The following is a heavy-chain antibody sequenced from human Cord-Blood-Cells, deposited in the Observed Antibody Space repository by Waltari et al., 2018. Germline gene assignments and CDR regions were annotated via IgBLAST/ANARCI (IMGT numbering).Heavy chain of an antibody. Sequence: TVSSNYMSWVRQAPGKGLEWVSVIYSGGSTYYADSVKGRFTISRDNSKNTLYLQMNSLRAEDTAVYYCARGGGRDMRDGYNDDWGQGTLVTVSS. J-gene: IGHJ4*02. V-gene: IGHV3-53*01. CDR2: IYSGGST. CDR1: TVSSNY. D-gene: IGHD5-12*01. CDR3: ARGGGRDMRDGYNDD.